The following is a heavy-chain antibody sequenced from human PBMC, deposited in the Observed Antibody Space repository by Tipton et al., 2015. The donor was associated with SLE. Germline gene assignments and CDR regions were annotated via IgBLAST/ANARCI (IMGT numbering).Heavy chain of an antibody. CDR3: ARSRWWSYFYYGLDV. V-gene: IGHV4-39*07. CDR1: NVSISSSTYY. Sequence: TLSLTCTVSNVSISSSTYYWGWIRQPPGKGLEWIGSIYYRGNTYYNPSLKSRVTISVDTSNNQFSLRLSSVTAADTAVYYCARSRWWSYFYYGLDVWGQGTTVTVSS. D-gene: IGHD2-15*01. J-gene: IGHJ6*02. CDR2: IYYRGNT.